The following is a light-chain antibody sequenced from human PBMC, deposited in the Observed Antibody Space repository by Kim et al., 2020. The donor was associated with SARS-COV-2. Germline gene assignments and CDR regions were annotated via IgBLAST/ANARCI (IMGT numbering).Light chain of an antibody. V-gene: IGKV1-6*01. CDR3: LQDYIYPLT. Sequence: AVQMTQSPSSLSASVGDRVTITCRASQAIRNDLGWYQQKPGKAPKLLIYAASSLQSGVPSRFSGSGSGTDFTLTITSLQPEDFATYYCLQDYIYPLTFGGGTKVDI. J-gene: IGKJ4*01. CDR1: QAIRND. CDR2: AAS.